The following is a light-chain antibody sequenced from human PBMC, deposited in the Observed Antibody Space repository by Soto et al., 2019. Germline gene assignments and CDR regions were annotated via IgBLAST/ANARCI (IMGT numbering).Light chain of an antibody. CDR3: QQYNSYSGT. CDR1: QSISSW. J-gene: IGKJ1*01. Sequence: DIQMTQSPSTLSASVGDRVTITCRASQSISSWLAWFQQQPGKAPKLLIYKASNLQSGVPSRFSGSGSGTEVTLTISSLQPDDFATYYCQQYNSYSGTFGQGTKVEIK. V-gene: IGKV1-5*03. CDR2: KAS.